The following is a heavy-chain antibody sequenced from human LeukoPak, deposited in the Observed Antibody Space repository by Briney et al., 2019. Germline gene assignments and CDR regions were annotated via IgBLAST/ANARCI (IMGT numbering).Heavy chain of an antibody. V-gene: IGHV3-48*03. CDR2: ITISGHTK. CDR1: GFDLSTYE. D-gene: IGHD5-24*01. Sequence: GGSLRLSCAASGFDLSTYEMNWVRQAPGKGLEWIADITISGHTKNYADSVKGQFSISRDNARTSLYLQMHSLRVEDTGVYYCARGDPHADLWGQGTLVTVSS. J-gene: IGHJ5*02. CDR3: ARGDPHADL.